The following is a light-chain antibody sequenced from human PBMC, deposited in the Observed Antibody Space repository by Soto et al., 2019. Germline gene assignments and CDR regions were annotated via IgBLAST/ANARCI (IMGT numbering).Light chain of an antibody. J-gene: IGKJ2*01. CDR3: QQYGPSPMYT. V-gene: IGKV3-20*01. CDR1: QTVSSSY. Sequence: EIVLTQPPGTLSLSPGERATLSCRASQTVSSSYLAWYQQKPGQAPRLLIYGASTRATGIPGRFSGSASGTDFTLTISRLEPEYFAVYYCQQYGPSPMYTFGQGTNLEIK. CDR2: GAS.